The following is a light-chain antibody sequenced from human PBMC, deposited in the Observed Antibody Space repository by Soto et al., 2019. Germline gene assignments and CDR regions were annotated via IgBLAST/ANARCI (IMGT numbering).Light chain of an antibody. CDR2: GNS. Sequence: QSVLTQPPSVSGAPGQRVTISCTGSSSNNGTPYDVHWYQQLPGTAPKLLIYGNSNRPSGVPDRFSGSKSGTSASLAITGLQAEDEADYYCQSYDSSLSGYVIFGGGTKLTVL. CDR3: QSYDSSLSGYVI. J-gene: IGLJ2*01. V-gene: IGLV1-40*01. CDR1: SSNNGTPYD.